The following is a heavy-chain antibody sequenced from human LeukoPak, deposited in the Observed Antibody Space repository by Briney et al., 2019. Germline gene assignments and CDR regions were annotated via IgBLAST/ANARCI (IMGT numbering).Heavy chain of an antibody. J-gene: IGHJ4*02. V-gene: IGHV4-4*07. CDR3: ARGYSGYVLDY. CDR1: GGSMSSYY. D-gene: IGHD5-12*01. Sequence: SETLSLTCTVSGGSMSSYYWSWIRQPAGKGLEWIGRIYTSGNTNYNPSLKSRVTMSADTSKNQISLKLSSVTAADTAVYYCARGYSGYVLDYWGQGTLVIVSS. CDR2: IYTSGNT.